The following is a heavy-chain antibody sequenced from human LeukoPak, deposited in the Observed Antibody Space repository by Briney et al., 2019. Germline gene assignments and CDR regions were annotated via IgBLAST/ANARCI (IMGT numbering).Heavy chain of an antibody. J-gene: IGHJ5*02. CDR3: ARRKVRGSYFNMRVRFDP. CDR2: IYYSGST. D-gene: IGHD1-26*01. CDR1: GGSISSYY. Sequence: SETLSLTCTVSGGSISSYYWSWIRQPPGKGLEWIGYIYYSGSTNYNPSLKSRVTISVDTSKNQFSLKLSSVTAADTAVYYCARRKVRGSYFNMRVRFDPWGQGTLVTVSP. V-gene: IGHV4-59*12.